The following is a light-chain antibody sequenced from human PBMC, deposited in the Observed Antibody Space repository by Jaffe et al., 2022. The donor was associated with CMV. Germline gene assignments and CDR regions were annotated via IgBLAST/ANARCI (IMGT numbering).Light chain of an antibody. J-gene: IGKJ2*01. V-gene: IGKV3-20*01. CDR1: QNVYNNY. CDR2: HTS. Sequence: DIVLTQSPGTLSLSPGERATLSCRASQNVYNNYLAWYQQKPGQAPRLLIYHTSTRATGIPDRFSGSGSETDFTLTISSLEPEDFAVYSCQQYDASPYTFGQGTKLEIK. CDR3: QQYDASPYT.